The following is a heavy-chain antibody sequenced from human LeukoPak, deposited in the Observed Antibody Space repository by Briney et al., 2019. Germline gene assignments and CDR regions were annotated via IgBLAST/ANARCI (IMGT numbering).Heavy chain of an antibody. CDR2: ISSSDSTI. CDR1: GFTFSSYG. CDR3: VRHRTASDY. D-gene: IGHD1-1*01. V-gene: IGHV3-48*04. J-gene: IGHJ4*02. Sequence: PGGSLRLSCAASGFTFSSYGMHWVRQAPGKGLEWVSYISSSDSTIYYADSVKGRFTISRDNAKNSLYLQMSSLRAEDTAVYYCVRHRTASDYWGQGALVTVSS.